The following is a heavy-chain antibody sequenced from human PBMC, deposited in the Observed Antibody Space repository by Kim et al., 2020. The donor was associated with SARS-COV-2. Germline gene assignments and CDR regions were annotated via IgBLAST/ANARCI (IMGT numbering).Heavy chain of an antibody. Sequence: GGSLRLSCAASGFTFSSYGMHWVRQAPGKGLEWVAVISYDGSNKYYADSVKGRFTISRDNSKNTLYLQMNSLRAEDTAVYYCAKDWGYSNYWLAGSYWGQGTLVTVSS. CDR1: GFTFSSYG. CDR3: AKDWGYSNYWLAGSY. CDR2: ISYDGSNK. J-gene: IGHJ4*02. D-gene: IGHD4-4*01. V-gene: IGHV3-30*18.